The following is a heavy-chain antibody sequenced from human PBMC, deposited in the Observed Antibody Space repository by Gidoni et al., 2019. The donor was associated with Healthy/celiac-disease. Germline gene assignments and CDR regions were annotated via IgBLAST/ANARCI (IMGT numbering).Heavy chain of an antibody. Sequence: EVQLVESGGGLVQPGRSLRLSCTASGFTFGDYAMSWVRQAPGKGLEWVGFIRSKAYGGTTEYAASVKGRFTISRDDSKSIAYLQMNSLKTEDTAVYYCTRDEALRNWGQGTLVTVSS. D-gene: IGHD4-17*01. CDR2: IRSKAYGGTT. CDR1: GFTFGDYA. CDR3: TRDEALRN. J-gene: IGHJ4*02. V-gene: IGHV3-49*04.